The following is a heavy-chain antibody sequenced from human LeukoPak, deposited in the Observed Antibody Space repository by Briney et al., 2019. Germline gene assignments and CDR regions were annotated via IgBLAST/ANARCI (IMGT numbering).Heavy chain of an antibody. J-gene: IGHJ4*02. CDR1: GFTFSSYA. V-gene: IGHV3-23*01. CDR3: ATRLYTSDLAGDY. D-gene: IGHD6-19*01. Sequence: GGSLRLSCAASGFTFSSYAMSWVRQAPGKGLEWVSVISASDGTTHYADSVKGRFTISRDNSKNTLYLQMNSLRAEDTAVDYCATRLYTSDLAGDYWGQGTLVTVSS. CDR2: ISASDGTT.